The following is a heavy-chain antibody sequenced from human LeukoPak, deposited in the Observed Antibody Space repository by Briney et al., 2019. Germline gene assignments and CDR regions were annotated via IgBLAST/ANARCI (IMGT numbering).Heavy chain of an antibody. J-gene: IGHJ6*02. V-gene: IGHV3-53*01. CDR3: ARDPGLPNGMDL. CDR1: GFTVSSDY. Sequence: GGSLRLSCAASGFTVSSDYMSWVRQAPRKGLEWVSIIYIDGITYYADSVKGRFTISRDNSKNTLYLQMNSLRAEDTAVYYCARDPGLPNGMDLWGQGTTVTVSS. CDR2: IYIDGIT.